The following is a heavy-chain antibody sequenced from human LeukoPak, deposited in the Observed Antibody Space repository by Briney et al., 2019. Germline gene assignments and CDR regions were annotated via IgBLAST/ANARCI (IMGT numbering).Heavy chain of an antibody. Sequence: SETLSLTCTVSGGSISSYYWSWIRQPPGKGLEWIGYIYYSGSTNYNPSLKSRVTISVDTSKNQFSLKLSSVTAADTAVYYCARVPHLIAAAGKVDYWGQGTLVTVSS. CDR2: IYYSGST. CDR3: ARVPHLIAAAGKVDY. V-gene: IGHV4-59*01. D-gene: IGHD6-13*01. J-gene: IGHJ4*02. CDR1: GGSISSYY.